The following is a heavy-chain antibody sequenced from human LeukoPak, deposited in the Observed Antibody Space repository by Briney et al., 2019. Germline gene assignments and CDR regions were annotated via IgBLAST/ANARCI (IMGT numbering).Heavy chain of an antibody. V-gene: IGHV3-48*04. Sequence: GALRLSCAASGFTFSSYSMNWVRQAPGEGLEWLSYITSSSSTIFYADSAKGRFTISRDNAKDTLYLQMNSLRAEGTAVYYCAKAYSSSDYYYMDVWGKGTTVTVSS. J-gene: IGHJ6*03. D-gene: IGHD6-6*01. CDR3: AKAYSSSDYYYMDV. CDR1: GFTFSSYS. CDR2: ITSSSSTI.